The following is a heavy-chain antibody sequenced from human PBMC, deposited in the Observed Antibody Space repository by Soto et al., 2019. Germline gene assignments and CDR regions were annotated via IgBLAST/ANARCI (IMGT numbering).Heavy chain of an antibody. J-gene: IGHJ4*02. V-gene: IGHV3-23*01. Sequence: EVQLLESGGGLVPPGGSLRLSCAAAGFPLSSYAMSWVRQVPGKGLEWVSAIDGGGRRTYHADSVKGRFTISRDNSKNTLYLQMNTLRAEDTAIYYCARDLSYFDGSTYYLLYFDYWGQGTLVTVSS. D-gene: IGHD3-22*01. CDR2: IDGGGRRT. CDR1: GFPLSSYA. CDR3: ARDLSYFDGSTYYLLYFDY.